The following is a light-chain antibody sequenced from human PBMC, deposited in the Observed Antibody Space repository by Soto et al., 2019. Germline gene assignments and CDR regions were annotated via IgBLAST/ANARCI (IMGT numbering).Light chain of an antibody. CDR1: QSISIY. Sequence: DIQMTQSPSSLSASIGDRITITCRASQSISIYLNWYQQKPEKAPDLLIYAASSLQSGVPSRFSGTGSVTDFTLIISNLQPEDFAAYYCQQTYSTPHTFGGGTKVEIK. CDR3: QQTYSTPHT. V-gene: IGKV1-39*01. J-gene: IGKJ4*01. CDR2: AAS.